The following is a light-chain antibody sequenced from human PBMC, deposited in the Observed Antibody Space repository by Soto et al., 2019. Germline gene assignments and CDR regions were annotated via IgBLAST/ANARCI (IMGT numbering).Light chain of an antibody. CDR3: SSYPGTTLSV. CDR2: EVT. V-gene: IGLV2-8*01. Sequence: QSALTQPPSASGSPGQSVTISCTGTSSDVGGYDYVSWYQQRPGKAPKLLIHEVTKRPSGVPDRFSGSKSGNTASLTVSGLQAEDEADYYCSSYPGTTLSVFGTGTKGTVL. CDR1: SSDVGGYDY. J-gene: IGLJ1*01.